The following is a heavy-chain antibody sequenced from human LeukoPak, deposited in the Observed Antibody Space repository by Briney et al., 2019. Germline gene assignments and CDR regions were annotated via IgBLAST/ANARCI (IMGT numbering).Heavy chain of an antibody. Sequence: ASVKVSCKASGYMFAHYYIHWVRQAPGQGLEWMGVINPSDGSTSYLQKSQGRVAMTRDTSTSTVYMALSSLRSEDTAVYYCARKTGFRFYFDYWGQGNLVTVSS. V-gene: IGHV1-46*01. CDR3: ARKTGFRFYFDY. CDR1: GYMFAHYY. CDR2: INPSDGST. J-gene: IGHJ4*02. D-gene: IGHD1-14*01.